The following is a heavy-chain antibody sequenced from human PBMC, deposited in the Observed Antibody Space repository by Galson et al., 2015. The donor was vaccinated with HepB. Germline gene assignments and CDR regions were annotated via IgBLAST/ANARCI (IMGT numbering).Heavy chain of an antibody. CDR1: GYSFSNYG. Sequence: SVKVSCKASGYSFSNYGLSWIRQAPGQGPEWMGRIIPILGLANYAQKFQGRVTITADKSTSTAYMELSSLRSEDTAVYYCARDPHYEILTGYNGGMDVWGQGTTVTVSS. J-gene: IGHJ6*02. CDR2: IIPILGLA. V-gene: IGHV1-69*04. CDR3: ARDPHYEILTGYNGGMDV. D-gene: IGHD3-9*01.